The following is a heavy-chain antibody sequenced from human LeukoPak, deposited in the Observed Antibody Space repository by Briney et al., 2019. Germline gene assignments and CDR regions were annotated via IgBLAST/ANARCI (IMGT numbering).Heavy chain of an antibody. CDR2: ISSNGGST. CDR3: VKQQQLAGWAFES. Sequence: GGSLRLSCSASGFTFSSYAMHWVRQAPGKGLEYVSAISSNGGSTYYADSVKGRFTISRDNSKNTLYLQMSSLRAEDTAVYYCVKQQQLAGWAFESWGQGTMGTVSA. J-gene: IGHJ3*02. D-gene: IGHD6-13*01. V-gene: IGHV3-64D*09. CDR1: GFTFSSYA.